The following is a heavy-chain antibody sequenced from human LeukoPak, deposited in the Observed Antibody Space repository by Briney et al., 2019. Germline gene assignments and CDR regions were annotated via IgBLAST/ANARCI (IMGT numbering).Heavy chain of an antibody. Sequence: PSETLSLTCTVSGGSISSYYWSWIRQPPGKGLEWIGYIYYSGSTNYNPSLKSRVTISVDTSKNQFSLKLSSVTAADTAVYYCAREGDYYYDSSLGDAFDIWGQGTMVTVSS. J-gene: IGHJ3*02. V-gene: IGHV4-59*12. CDR3: AREGDYYYDSSLGDAFDI. D-gene: IGHD3-22*01. CDR2: IYYSGST. CDR1: GGSISSYY.